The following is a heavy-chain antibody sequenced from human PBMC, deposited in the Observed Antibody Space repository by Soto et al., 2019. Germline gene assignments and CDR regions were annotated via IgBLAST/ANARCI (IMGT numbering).Heavy chain of an antibody. CDR2: IYYSGST. CDR3: ARVLRGRFDY. J-gene: IGHJ4*02. CDR1: GGSISSSSYY. V-gene: IGHV4-39*01. Sequence: QLQLQESGPGLVKPSETLSLTCTVSGGSISSSSYYWGWIRQPPGKGLEWIGSIYYSGSTYYNPSLKSRVTLSVDTSKNQFSLKLGAVTAADTAVYYCARVLRGRFDYWGQGTLVTVSS. D-gene: IGHD1-26*01.